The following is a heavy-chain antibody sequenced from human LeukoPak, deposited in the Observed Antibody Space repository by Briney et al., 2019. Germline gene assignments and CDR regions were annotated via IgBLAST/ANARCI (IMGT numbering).Heavy chain of an antibody. D-gene: IGHD5-24*01. CDR3: ATRVEMATILDY. CDR1: GGSISSSSYY. J-gene: IGHJ4*02. CDR2: IYYSGST. V-gene: IGHV4-39*01. Sequence: SETLSLTCTVSGGSISSSSYYWGWIRQPPGKWLEWIGSIYYSGSTYYNPSLKSRVTISVDTSKNQFSLKLSSVTAADTAVHYCATRVEMATILDYWGQGTLVTVSS.